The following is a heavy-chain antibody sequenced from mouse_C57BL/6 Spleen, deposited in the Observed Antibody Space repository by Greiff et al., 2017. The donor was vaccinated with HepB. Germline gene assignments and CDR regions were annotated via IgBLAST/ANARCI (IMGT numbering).Heavy chain of an antibody. Sequence: QVQLQQSGAELVRPGSSVKLSCKASGYTFTSYWMHWVKQRPIQGLEWIGNIDPSDSETHYNQKFKDKATLTVDKSSSTAYMQLSSLTSEDSAVYYCAIIYYDYDRGGYFDYWGQGTTLTVSS. J-gene: IGHJ2*01. CDR3: AIIYYDYDRGGYFDY. D-gene: IGHD2-4*01. V-gene: IGHV1-52*01. CDR2: IDPSDSET. CDR1: GYTFTSYW.